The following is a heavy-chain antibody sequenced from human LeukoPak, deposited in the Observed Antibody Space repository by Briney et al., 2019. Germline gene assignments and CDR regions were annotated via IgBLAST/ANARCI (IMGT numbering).Heavy chain of an antibody. Sequence: GGSLRLSCAASGFTFSSYAMSWVRQAPGKGLEWVSYISSSGSTIYYADSVKGRFTISRDNAKNSLYLQMNSLRAEDTAVYYCARLGRWLQLGYFQHWGQGTLVTVSS. V-gene: IGHV3-48*04. CDR3: ARLGRWLQLGYFQH. D-gene: IGHD5-24*01. CDR1: GFTFSSYA. CDR2: ISSSGSTI. J-gene: IGHJ1*01.